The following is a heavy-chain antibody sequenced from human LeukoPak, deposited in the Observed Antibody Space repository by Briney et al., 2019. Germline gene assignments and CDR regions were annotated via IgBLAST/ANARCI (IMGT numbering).Heavy chain of an antibody. CDR2: IYYSGST. Sequence: SQTLSLTCTVSGGSISSGGYYWSWIRQHPGKGLEWIGYIYYSGSTYYNPSLKSRVTISVDTSKNQFSLKLSSVTAADTAVYYCAREGGESIAARRYFDYWGQGTLVTVSS. J-gene: IGHJ4*02. V-gene: IGHV4-31*03. CDR1: GGSISSGGYY. D-gene: IGHD6-6*01. CDR3: AREGGESIAARRYFDY.